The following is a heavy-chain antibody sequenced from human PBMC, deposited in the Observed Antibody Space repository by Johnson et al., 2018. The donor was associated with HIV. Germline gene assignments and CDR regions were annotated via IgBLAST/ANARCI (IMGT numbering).Heavy chain of an antibody. Sequence: VQLVESGGGLVKPGGSLRLSCAVSGFTFSDAWMSWVRQAPGKGLEWVSVIYSGGSTTYADSVKGRFAIPRDNAKNTLHLQMNSLRAEDTAVDYCVRTSCSAPTCLGYDPFDIWGQGTMVTVSS. CDR3: VRTSCSAPTCLGYDPFDI. J-gene: IGHJ3*02. CDR2: IYSGGST. CDR1: GFTFSDAW. D-gene: IGHD2-15*01. V-gene: IGHV3-66*01.